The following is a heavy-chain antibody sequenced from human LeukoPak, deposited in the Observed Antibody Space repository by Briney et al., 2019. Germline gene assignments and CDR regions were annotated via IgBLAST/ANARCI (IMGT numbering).Heavy chain of an antibody. CDR3: ARGALEWLLLDRGYYFDY. D-gene: IGHD3-3*01. J-gene: IGHJ4*02. CDR2: INPSGGST. V-gene: IGHV1-46*01. Sequence: ASVKVSCKASGYTFTSYYMHWVRQAPGQGLEWMGIINPSGGSTSYAQKFQGRVTMTRDMSTSTVYRELSRLRSEDTAVYYCARGALEWLLLDRGYYFDYWGQGTLVTVSS. CDR1: GYTFTSYY.